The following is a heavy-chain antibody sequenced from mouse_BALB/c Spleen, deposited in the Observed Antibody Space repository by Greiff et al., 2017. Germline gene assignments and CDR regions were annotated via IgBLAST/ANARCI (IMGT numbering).Heavy chain of an antibody. Sequence: QVQLQQSGAELVKPGASVKLSCKASGYTFTSYYMYWVKQRPGQGLEWIGEINPSNGGTNFNEKFKSKATLTVDKSSSTAYMQLSSLTSEDSAVYYCTRSGGYDDGVDYWGQGTTLTVSS. D-gene: IGHD2-2*01. CDR1: GYTFTSYY. CDR3: TRSGGYDDGVDY. V-gene: IGHV1S81*02. J-gene: IGHJ2*01. CDR2: INPSNGGT.